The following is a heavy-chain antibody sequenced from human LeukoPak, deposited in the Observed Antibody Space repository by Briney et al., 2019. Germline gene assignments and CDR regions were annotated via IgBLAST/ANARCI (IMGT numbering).Heavy chain of an antibody. Sequence: SETLSLTCTVSGGSISSYYWSWIRQPPGKGLEWIGYIYYSGSTNYNPSLKSRVTISVDTSKNQFSLKLSSVTAADTAVYYCARDVAAAGTGYFDYWGQGTLVTVPS. CDR3: ARDVAAAGTGYFDY. J-gene: IGHJ4*02. CDR1: GGSISSYY. D-gene: IGHD6-13*01. CDR2: IYYSGST. V-gene: IGHV4-59*01.